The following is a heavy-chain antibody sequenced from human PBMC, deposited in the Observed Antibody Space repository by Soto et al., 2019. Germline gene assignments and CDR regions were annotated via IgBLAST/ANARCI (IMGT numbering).Heavy chain of an antibody. CDR2: TYYRSKWYN. D-gene: IGHD7-27*01. Sequence: KQSQTLSLTCAISGDSVSSNSAAWNWIRQSPSRGLEWLGRTYYRSKWYNDYAVSVKSRITINPDTSKNQFSLQLNSVTPEDTAVYYCARGRSEELGIGRYFDLWGRGTLVTVSS. CDR1: GDSVSSNSAA. J-gene: IGHJ2*01. CDR3: ARGRSEELGIGRYFDL. V-gene: IGHV6-1*01.